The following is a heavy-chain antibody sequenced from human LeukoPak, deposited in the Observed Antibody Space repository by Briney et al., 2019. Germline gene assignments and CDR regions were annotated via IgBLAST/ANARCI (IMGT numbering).Heavy chain of an antibody. CDR2: FKSKSAT. V-gene: IGHV3-15*01. CDR1: GFTLSSNY. J-gene: IGHJ4*02. Sequence: GGSLRLSCAASGFTLSSNYMSWVRQAPGKGLEWVGHFKSKSATNYASPVKGIFTFSSDDSQNTLYLQMSSLKTEDTAVYYCARERDSSGYYQMDYWGQGTLITVSS. D-gene: IGHD3-22*01. CDR3: ARERDSSGYYQMDY.